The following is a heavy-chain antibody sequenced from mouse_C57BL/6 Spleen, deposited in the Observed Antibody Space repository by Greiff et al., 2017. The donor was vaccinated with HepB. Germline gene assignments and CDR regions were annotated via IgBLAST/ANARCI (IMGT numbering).Heavy chain of an antibody. Sequence: VQLQQSGPELVKPGASVKIPCKASGYTFTDYNMDWVKQSHGKSLEWIGDINPNNGGTIYNQKFKGKSTLTVDKSASTAYMERRSLTSEDTAVYYCARTDGSRPAWFAYWGQGTLVTVSA. CDR1: GYTFTDYN. CDR2: INPNNGGT. D-gene: IGHD1-1*01. CDR3: ARTDGSRPAWFAY. J-gene: IGHJ3*01. V-gene: IGHV1-18*01.